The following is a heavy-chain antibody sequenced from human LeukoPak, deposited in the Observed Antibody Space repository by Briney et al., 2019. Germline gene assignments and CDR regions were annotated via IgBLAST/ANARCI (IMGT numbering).Heavy chain of an antibody. D-gene: IGHD6-13*01. Sequence: SETLSLTCTVSGGSISSYYWSWIRQPPGKGLEWIGYIYYSGSTNYNPSLKSRVTISVDTSKNQFSLKLNSVTAADTAVYYCARSSWYTVGYFDYWGQGTLVTVSS. CDR3: ARSSWYTVGYFDY. CDR2: IYYSGST. CDR1: GGSISSYY. J-gene: IGHJ4*02. V-gene: IGHV4-59*01.